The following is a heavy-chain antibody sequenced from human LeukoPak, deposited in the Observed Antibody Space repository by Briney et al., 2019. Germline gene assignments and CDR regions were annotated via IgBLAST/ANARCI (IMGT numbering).Heavy chain of an antibody. CDR2: INHSGST. CDR1: GGSFSGYY. V-gene: IGHV4-34*01. D-gene: IGHD2-2*02. J-gene: IGHJ4*02. CDR3: ARLPSQRYCSSTSCYTGNDY. Sequence: PSETLSLTCAVYGGSFSGYYWSWIRQPPGKGLEWIGEINHSGSTNYNPSLKSRVTISVDTSKNQFSLKLSSVTAADTAVYYCARLPSQRYCSSTSCYTGNDYWGQGTLVTVSS.